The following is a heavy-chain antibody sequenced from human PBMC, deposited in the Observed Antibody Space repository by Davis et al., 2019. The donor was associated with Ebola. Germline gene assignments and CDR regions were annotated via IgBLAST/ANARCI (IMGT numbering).Heavy chain of an antibody. Sequence: MPSETLSLTCAVSGGSIRSGGYFWSWIRQLPGKGLEWIGFIYYSGSTNYNPSLKSRVTISIDKSKNQFSLKLSSVTAADTAVYYCARGYFDWPAHFFDYWGQGTLVTVSS. D-gene: IGHD3-9*01. CDR1: GGSIRSGGYF. CDR3: ARGYFDWPAHFFDY. J-gene: IGHJ4*02. CDR2: IYYSGST. V-gene: IGHV4-31*11.